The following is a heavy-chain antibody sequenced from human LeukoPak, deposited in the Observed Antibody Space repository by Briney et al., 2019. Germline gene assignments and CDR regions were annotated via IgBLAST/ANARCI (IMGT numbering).Heavy chain of an antibody. CDR2: INPRGGST. Sequence: ASVKVSCKASGYTFTSFYIHWVRQAPGQGLEWMGIINPRGGSTGYAQKFQGRVTMTRDTSPSTVYMELSSLNSDDTAVYYCARRGFGSNAFDYWGQGTLVTVSS. D-gene: IGHD3-10*01. V-gene: IGHV1-46*03. CDR3: ARRGFGSNAFDY. J-gene: IGHJ4*02. CDR1: GYTFTSFY.